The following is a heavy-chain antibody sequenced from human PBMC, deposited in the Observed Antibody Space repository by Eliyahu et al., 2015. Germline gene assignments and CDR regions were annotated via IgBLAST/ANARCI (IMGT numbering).Heavy chain of an antibody. J-gene: IGHJ4*02. D-gene: IGHD2-8*01. CDR1: GGSISSSSYY. V-gene: IGHV4-39*01. CDR3: ARHIHGGRVYATYFDY. Sequence: QLQLQESGPGLVKPSETLSLTCXXSGGSISSSSYYWGWIRQPPGKGLEWIGGIYYSGSTYYNPSLKSRVTISVDTSKNQFSLKLSSVTAADTAVYYCARHIHGGRVYATYFDYWGQGTLVTVSS. CDR2: IYYSGST.